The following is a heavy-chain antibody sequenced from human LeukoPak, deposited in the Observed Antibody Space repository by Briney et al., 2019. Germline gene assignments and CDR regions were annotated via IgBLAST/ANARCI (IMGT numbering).Heavy chain of an antibody. CDR1: GGSFSGYY. Sequence: SETLSLTCAVYGGSFSGYYWSWIRQPPGKGLEWIGEINHSGSTNYNPSLKSRVTISVDTSKNQFSLKLSSVTAADTAVYYCARLVDTATPGHYFDYWGQGTLVTVSS. CDR3: ARLVDTATPGHYFDY. J-gene: IGHJ4*02. CDR2: INHSGST. V-gene: IGHV4-34*01. D-gene: IGHD5-18*01.